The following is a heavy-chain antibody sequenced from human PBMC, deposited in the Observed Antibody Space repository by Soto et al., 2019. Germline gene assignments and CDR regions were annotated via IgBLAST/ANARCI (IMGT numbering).Heavy chain of an antibody. Sequence: QVHLVESGGGVVQPGRSPRLSCVASGFTFSNYGMHWVRQAPGKGLEWVAVISYDGSNKYYADSVKGRFTISRDNSKNTVYLQLTSLWTEDTALYYCAKLDEGGLQYAYYAMDVWGQGTTVTVSS. CDR1: GFTFSNYG. D-gene: IGHD2-15*01. J-gene: IGHJ6*02. CDR3: AKLDEGGLQYAYYAMDV. CDR2: ISYDGSNK. V-gene: IGHV3-30*18.